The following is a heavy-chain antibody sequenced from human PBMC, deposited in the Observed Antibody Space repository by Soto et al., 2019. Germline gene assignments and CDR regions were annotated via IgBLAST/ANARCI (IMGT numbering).Heavy chain of an antibody. CDR1: GFTFSSYA. V-gene: IGHV3-23*01. D-gene: IGHD6-19*01. J-gene: IGHJ4*02. Sequence: EVQLLESGGGLVQPGESLRLSCAASGFTFSSYAMSWVRQAPGKGLEWVSAMSGSGASTYYADSVKGRFTISRDNSKNTLDVQMNSLRAEDTAVYYCAKERVGGGWYEGRFDYWGQGTLVTVSS. CDR3: AKERVGGGWYEGRFDY. CDR2: MSGSGAST.